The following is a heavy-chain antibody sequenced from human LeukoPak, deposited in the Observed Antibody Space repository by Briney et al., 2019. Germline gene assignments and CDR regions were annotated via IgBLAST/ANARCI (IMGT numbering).Heavy chain of an antibody. J-gene: IGHJ4*02. D-gene: IGHD3-10*01. CDR1: GFPFSSYT. V-gene: IGHV3-21*01. CDR2: ISSSSTYI. CDR3: ARDRSPGNFDY. Sequence: GSLRLSCAASGFPFSSYTMNWVRQAPGKGLEWVSSISSSSTYINYADSVKGRFTISRDNAKNSLYLQMNSLRAEDTAVYYCARDRSPGNFDYWGQGTLVTVSS.